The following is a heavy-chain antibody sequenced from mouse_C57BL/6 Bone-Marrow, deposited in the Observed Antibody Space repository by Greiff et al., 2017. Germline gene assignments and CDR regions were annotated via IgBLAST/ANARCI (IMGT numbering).Heavy chain of an antibody. Sequence: VQLQQPGTELVKPGASVKLSCKASGYTFTSYWMHWVKQRPGQGLEWIGNINPSNGGTNYNEKFKSKATLTVDKSSSTAYMQLSSRTSEDSAVYYCAREGDYYDAWFAYWGQGTLVTVSA. CDR1: GYTFTSYW. CDR2: INPSNGGT. D-gene: IGHD2-13*01. CDR3: AREGDYYDAWFAY. V-gene: IGHV1-53*01. J-gene: IGHJ3*01.